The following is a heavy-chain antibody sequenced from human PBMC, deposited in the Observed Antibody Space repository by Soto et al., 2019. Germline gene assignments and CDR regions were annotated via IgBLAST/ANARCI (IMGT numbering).Heavy chain of an antibody. D-gene: IGHD3-16*01. CDR3: VKGRGVSGSLTALVNF. V-gene: IGHV3-23*01. Sequence: EVQLLESGGGLVQPGGSLRLSCAASGFTFNNYAMTWVRQAPGKGLEWVSAMSGGGDTTSYADSVKGRFTVSRDASKNTLYRQMSSCRAGDTALYYCVKGRGVSGSLTALVNFWGQGTLVTVS. CDR2: MSGGGDTT. J-gene: IGHJ4*02. CDR1: GFTFNNYA.